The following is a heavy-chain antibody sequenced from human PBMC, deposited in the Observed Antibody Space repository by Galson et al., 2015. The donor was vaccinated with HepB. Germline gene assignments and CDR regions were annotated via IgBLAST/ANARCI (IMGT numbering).Heavy chain of an antibody. V-gene: IGHV3-15*01. CDR2: IKSKTDGGTT. Sequence: SLRLSCAASGFTFSNAWMSWVRQAPGKGLEWVGRIKSKTDGGTTDYAAPVKGRFTISRDDSKNTLYLQMNSLKTEDTAVYYCTGPLGYCSSTSCYVGFYDYYYYGMDVWGQGTTVTVSS. CDR3: TGPLGYCSSTSCYVGFYDYYYYGMDV. D-gene: IGHD2-2*01. CDR1: GFTFSNAW. J-gene: IGHJ6*02.